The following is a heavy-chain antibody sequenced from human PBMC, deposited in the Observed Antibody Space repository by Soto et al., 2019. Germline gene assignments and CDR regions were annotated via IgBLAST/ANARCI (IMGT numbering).Heavy chain of an antibody. Sequence: SETLSLTCSVSGGSVSSNIYYWTWIRQHPGKGPEWIGHIYYSGSTYYNPSLKSRVTISLDMSKNQFSLKLTSVSAADTAVYYCARGYDYDSGGYLFDYWGQGTLVTVSS. D-gene: IGHD3-22*01. V-gene: IGHV4-31*03. CDR1: GGSVSSNIYY. J-gene: IGHJ4*02. CDR2: IYYSGST. CDR3: ARGYDYDSGGYLFDY.